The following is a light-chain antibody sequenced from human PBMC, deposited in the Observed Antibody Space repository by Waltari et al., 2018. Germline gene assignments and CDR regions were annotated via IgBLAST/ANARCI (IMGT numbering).Light chain of an antibody. CDR1: QSVTSIY. Sequence: ETVLTQSPGTLSLSPGERATLSCRASQSVTSIYLSWYQQKPGQAPRLLIYGASNRATGIADRFSGSGSGTDFTLTIDRQEPEDFAVYYCQHFGTSQLTFGGGTKVEIK. V-gene: IGKV3-20*01. CDR3: QHFGTSQLT. CDR2: GAS. J-gene: IGKJ4*01.